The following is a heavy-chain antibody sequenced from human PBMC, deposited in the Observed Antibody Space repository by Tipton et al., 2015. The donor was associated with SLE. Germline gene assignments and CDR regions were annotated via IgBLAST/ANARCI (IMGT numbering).Heavy chain of an antibody. CDR3: VKGWSFDY. V-gene: IGHV4-61*08. Sequence: TLSLTCTVSGGSIGSGGYFWNWIRQHPGKGLEWIGYIYDGGSTKENPSLRGRVTISSDTSKNQFSLTLSSVTAADTAVYYCVKGWSFDYWGQGALVTVSS. CDR2: IYDGGST. CDR1: GGSIGSGGYF. J-gene: IGHJ4*02. D-gene: IGHD2-15*01.